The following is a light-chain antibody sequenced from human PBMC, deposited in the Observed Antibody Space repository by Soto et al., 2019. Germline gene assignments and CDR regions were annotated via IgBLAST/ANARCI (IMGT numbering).Light chain of an antibody. J-gene: IGKJ1*01. CDR1: QTISNS. Sequence: DIQMTQSPSSLSASIGDRITITCRASQTISNSLNWYQQRPGKAPNLLIYDASTLQRGVPSRFSGSGSGTDFTLTISSLQPEDFATYYCQQSYSPARTFGQGTKVEIK. V-gene: IGKV1-39*01. CDR3: QQSYSPART. CDR2: DAS.